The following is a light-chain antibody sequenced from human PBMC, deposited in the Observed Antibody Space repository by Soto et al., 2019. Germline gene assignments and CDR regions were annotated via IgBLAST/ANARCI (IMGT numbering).Light chain of an antibody. V-gene: IGKV4-1*01. CDR3: QQYYDDLWT. CDR1: QSVLFSSNNKNY. CDR2: WAS. Sequence: DIVMTQSPDSLAVSLGERATINCKSSQSVLFSSNNKNYLAWYQQKPGQPPKLLIYWASTRESGVPDRFSGSGYGTDFTLTISSLQAEDVAVYYCQQYYDDLWTFGQGTKVEIK. J-gene: IGKJ1*01.